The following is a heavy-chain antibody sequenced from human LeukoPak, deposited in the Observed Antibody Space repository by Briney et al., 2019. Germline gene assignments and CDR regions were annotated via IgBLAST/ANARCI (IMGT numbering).Heavy chain of an antibody. V-gene: IGHV3-23*01. CDR1: GFTFSSYA. J-gene: IGHJ4*02. D-gene: IGHD6-19*01. CDR3: AKELAVAGTFDY. Sequence: GSLRLSCAASGFTFSSYAMSWVRQAPGKGLEWVSAISGSGGSTYYADSVKGRFTISRDNSKNTQYLQMNSLRAEDTAVYYCAKELAVAGTFDYWGQGTPVTVSS. CDR2: ISGSGGST.